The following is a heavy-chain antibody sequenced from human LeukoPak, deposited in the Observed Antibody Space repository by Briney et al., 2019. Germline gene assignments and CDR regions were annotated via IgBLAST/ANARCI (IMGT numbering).Heavy chain of an antibody. J-gene: IGHJ4*02. CDR3: ARGLGQYDY. CDR2: INHSGST. Sequence: SETLSLTCAVYVEPFSNYFWSWIRQSPGKGLEWIGEINHSGSTNYNSSLTSRVTISVDTSKNQFSLNLRSMTAADTAINYCARGLGQYDYWGQGTLVTVSS. V-gene: IGHV4-34*01. CDR1: VEPFSNYF. D-gene: IGHD5-24*01.